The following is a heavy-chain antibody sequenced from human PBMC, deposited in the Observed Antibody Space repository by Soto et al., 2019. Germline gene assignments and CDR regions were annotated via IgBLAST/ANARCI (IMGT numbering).Heavy chain of an antibody. CDR3: ARDLSEYSSPYGRLAY. J-gene: IGHJ4*02. CDR2: ISAYNGNT. D-gene: IGHD6-6*01. CDR1: GYTFTSYG. V-gene: IGHV1-18*01. Sequence: ASVKVSCKASGYTFTSYGISWVRQAPGQGLEWMGWISAYNGNTNYAQKLQGRVTMTTDTSTSTAYMELRSLRSDDTAVYYCARDLSEYSSPYGRLAYWGQGTLVTVSS.